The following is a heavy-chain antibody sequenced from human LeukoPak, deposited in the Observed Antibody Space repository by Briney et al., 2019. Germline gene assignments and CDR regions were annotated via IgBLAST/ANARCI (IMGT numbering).Heavy chain of an antibody. V-gene: IGHV1-69*01. CDR2: IIPIFGTA. CDR1: GGTFSSYA. D-gene: IGHD3-22*01. J-gene: IGHJ6*02. Sequence: GSSVKVSCKASGGTFSSYAISWVRQAPGQGLEWMGGIIPIFGTANYAQKFQGRVTITADESTSTAYMELSSLRSEDTAVYYCARRDPYYYDSSRYPYYYYGMDVWGQGTTVTVSS. CDR3: ARRDPYYYDSSRYPYYYYGMDV.